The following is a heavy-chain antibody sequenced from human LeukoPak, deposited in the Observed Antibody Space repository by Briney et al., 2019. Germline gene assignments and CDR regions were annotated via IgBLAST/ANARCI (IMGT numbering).Heavy chain of an antibody. CDR1: GFTFSSYW. Sequence: GGSLRLFCAASGFTFSSYWMSWVRQAPGKGLEWVANIKQDGSEKHYVDSVKGRFTISRDNAKKSLFLHMNSLRVEDTAVYYCARGSEYTSSTNYYFDYWGQGTLVTVSS. CDR3: ARGSEYTSSTNYYFDY. J-gene: IGHJ4*02. V-gene: IGHV3-7*01. CDR2: IKQDGSEK. D-gene: IGHD6-6*01.